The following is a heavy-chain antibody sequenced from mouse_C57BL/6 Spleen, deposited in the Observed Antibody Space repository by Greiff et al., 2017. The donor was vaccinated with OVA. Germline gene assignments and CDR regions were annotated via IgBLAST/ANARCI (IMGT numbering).Heavy chain of an antibody. J-gene: IGHJ4*01. CDR1: GFSLTSYG. CDR3: ARNLGLLRGGAMDY. CDR2: IWSGGST. V-gene: IGHV2-2*01. Sequence: VQLQQSGPGLVQPSQSLSITCTVSGFSLTSYGVHWVRQSPGKGLEWLGVIWSGGSTDYNAAFISRLSISKDNSKSQVFFKMNSLQADDTAIDYCARNLGLLRGGAMDYWGQGTSVTVSS. D-gene: IGHD1-1*01.